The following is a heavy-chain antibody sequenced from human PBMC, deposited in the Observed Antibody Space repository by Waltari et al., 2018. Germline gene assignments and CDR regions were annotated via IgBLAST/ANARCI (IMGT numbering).Heavy chain of an antibody. D-gene: IGHD1-26*01. CDR2: IYYSGST. V-gene: IGHV4-39*01. J-gene: IGHJ4*02. CDR3: ARRPLSGSMYYFDY. Sequence: QLQLQESGPGLVKPSETLSLTCTVSGGSISSSSYYWGWIRKPPGKGLEWIGSIYYSGSTYYNPSLKSRVTISVDTSKNQFSLKLSSVTAADTAVYYCARRPLSGSMYYFDYWGQGTLVTVSS. CDR1: GGSISSSSYY.